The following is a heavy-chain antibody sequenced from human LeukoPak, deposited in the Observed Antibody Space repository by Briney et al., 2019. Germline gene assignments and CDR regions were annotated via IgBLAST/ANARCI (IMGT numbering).Heavy chain of an antibody. V-gene: IGHV4-59*01. CDR3: AREAYSSSWYPNWFDP. J-gene: IGHJ5*02. Sequence: PSETLSLTCTVSGGSLSSYYWCWIREPPGKGLEWIGYIYYSGSTTYNPSLKSRVPISVDTSKTQFSLKLSSVTAADTAVYYCAREAYSSSWYPNWFDPWGQGTLVTVSS. D-gene: IGHD6-13*01. CDR2: IYYSGST. CDR1: GGSLSSYY.